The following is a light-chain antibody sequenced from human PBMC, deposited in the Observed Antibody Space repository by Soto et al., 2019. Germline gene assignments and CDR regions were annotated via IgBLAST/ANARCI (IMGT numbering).Light chain of an antibody. J-gene: IGKJ1*01. Sequence: EIVLTQSPGTLSLSPGERATLSCRASQSVFNNHIGWYQQKPGQAPRRLIFGASFRATGIPDRFSGSGSGTDFTLTIIRREPEDFAVYYCQQYGSSPTTCGQGTKVELK. CDR3: QQYGSSPTT. CDR2: GAS. V-gene: IGKV3-20*01. CDR1: QSVFNNH.